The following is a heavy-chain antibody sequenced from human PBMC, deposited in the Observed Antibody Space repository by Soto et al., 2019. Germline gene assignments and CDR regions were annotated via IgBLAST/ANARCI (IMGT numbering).Heavy chain of an antibody. D-gene: IGHD2-2*01. Sequence: GGSLRLSCAASGFTFSSYSMNWVRQAPGKGLECVSSISSSSGYMYYADSVKGRFTISRDNAKNSLYLQMNSLRAEDTAVYYCARTVIPAPYYDGMDVWGQGTTVTVSS. CDR2: ISSSSGYM. V-gene: IGHV3-21*06. CDR1: GFTFSSYS. J-gene: IGHJ6*02. CDR3: ARTVIPAPYYDGMDV.